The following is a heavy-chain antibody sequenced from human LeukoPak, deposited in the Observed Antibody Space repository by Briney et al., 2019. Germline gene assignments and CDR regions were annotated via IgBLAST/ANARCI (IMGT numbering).Heavy chain of an antibody. CDR2: ISSSSSYI. V-gene: IGHV3-21*01. D-gene: IGHD4-23*01. CDR1: GFTFTDYY. Sequence: GGSLRLSCTVSGFTFTDYYMSWVRQAPGKGLEWVSSISSSSSYIYYADSVKGRFTISRDNAKNSLYLQMNSLRAEDTAVYYCASSDYGGFIFDIWGQGTMVTVSS. J-gene: IGHJ3*02. CDR3: ASSDYGGFIFDI.